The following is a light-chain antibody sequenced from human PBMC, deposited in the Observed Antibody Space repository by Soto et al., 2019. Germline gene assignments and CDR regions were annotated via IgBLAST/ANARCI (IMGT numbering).Light chain of an antibody. Sequence: QSVLTQPRSVSGSPGQSVTISCTGTSSYVGGYNYVSWYQQHPGKAPKLMIYDVSKRPSGVPDRFSGSKSGNTASLTISGLQAEDEADYYCRSYAGSYTYVFGTGTKVTVL. CDR1: SSYVGGYNY. V-gene: IGLV2-11*01. CDR3: RSYAGSYTYV. J-gene: IGLJ1*01. CDR2: DVS.